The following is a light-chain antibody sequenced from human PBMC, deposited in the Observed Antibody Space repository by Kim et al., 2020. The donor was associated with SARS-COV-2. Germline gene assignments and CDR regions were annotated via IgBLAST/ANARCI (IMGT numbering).Light chain of an antibody. Sequence: EIVLTQSPGTLSLSPGERATLSCRASQSVSSSYLAWYQQKPGQAPRLLIYGASSRATGIPDRFSGSGSGTDFTLTISRLEPEDSAVYYCQQYGSSPFGFGGGTQVDIK. CDR3: QQYGSSPFG. CDR1: QSVSSSY. V-gene: IGKV3-20*01. J-gene: IGKJ4*01. CDR2: GAS.